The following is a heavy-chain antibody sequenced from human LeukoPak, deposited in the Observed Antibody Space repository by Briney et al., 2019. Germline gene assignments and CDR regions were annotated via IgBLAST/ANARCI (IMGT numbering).Heavy chain of an antibody. V-gene: IGHV3-48*03. CDR2: ISSSGSTI. D-gene: IGHD3-10*01. CDR3: ARVELGLYFDY. CDR1: GFTFSSYE. Sequence: QPGGSLILSCAASGFTFSSYEMNWVRQAPGKGLEWVSYISSSGSTIYYADSVKGRFTISRDSAKNSLYLQMNSLRAEDTAVYYCARVELGLYFDYWGQGTLVTVSS. J-gene: IGHJ4*02.